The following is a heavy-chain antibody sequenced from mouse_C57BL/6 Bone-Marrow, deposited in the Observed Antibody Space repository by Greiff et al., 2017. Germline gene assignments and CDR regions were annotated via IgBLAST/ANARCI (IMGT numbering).Heavy chain of an antibody. J-gene: IGHJ3*01. CDR3: ATRGYDYDWFAY. V-gene: IGHV5-2*01. Sequence: EVQRVESGGGLVQPGESLKLSCESNEYAFPSHDMSWVRKTPETRLELVAAINSDGGSTYYPDTMERRFIIARDNTKKTLYLQMISLRSEDTALYYFATRGYDYDWFAYWGQGTLVTVSA. CDR2: INSDGGST. CDR1: EYAFPSHD. D-gene: IGHD2-4*01.